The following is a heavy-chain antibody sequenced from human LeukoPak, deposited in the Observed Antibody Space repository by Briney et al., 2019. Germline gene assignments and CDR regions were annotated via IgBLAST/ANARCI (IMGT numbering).Heavy chain of an antibody. CDR1: GFTFGNAW. J-gene: IGHJ6*02. Sequence: GGSLRLSCAASGFTFGNAWMSWVRQAPGKGLEWVGRIKSKTDGGTTDYAAPVKGRFTISRDDSKNTLYLQMNSLKTEDTAVYYCTTPLRYFDWLLPYYYYGTDVWGQGTTVTVSS. D-gene: IGHD3-9*01. CDR2: IKSKTDGGTT. CDR3: TTPLRYFDWLLPYYYYGTDV. V-gene: IGHV3-15*01.